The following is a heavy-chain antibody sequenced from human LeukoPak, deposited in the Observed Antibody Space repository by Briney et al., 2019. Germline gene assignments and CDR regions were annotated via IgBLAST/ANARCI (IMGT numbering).Heavy chain of an antibody. CDR3: VRAGVAAAFDY. V-gene: IGHV3-7*01. D-gene: IGHD6-13*01. J-gene: IGHJ4*02. Sequence: PGRSLRLSCAASGLTFSSYWMTWVRQAPGKGLEWVANIKQRGSEKNYVDSVKGRFTISRDNAKNSLYLQMNSLRAEDTAVYYCVRAGVAAAFDYWGQGTLVTVSS. CDR1: GLTFSSYW. CDR2: IKQRGSEK.